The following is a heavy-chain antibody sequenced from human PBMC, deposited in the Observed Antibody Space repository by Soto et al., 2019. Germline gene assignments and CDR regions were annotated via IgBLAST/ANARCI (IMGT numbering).Heavy chain of an antibody. D-gene: IGHD3-22*01. CDR1: GYTFTSYA. J-gene: IGHJ4*02. CDR3: ARGSGPMIEWH. Sequence: QVQLVQSGAEEKKPGASVKVSCKASGYTFTSYAMHWVRQAPGQRLEWMGWINAGNGNTKYSQKFQGRVTITRDTSASTAYMELSSLRSDDTAVYYCARGSGPMIEWHWGQGTLVTVSS. V-gene: IGHV1-3*05. CDR2: INAGNGNT.